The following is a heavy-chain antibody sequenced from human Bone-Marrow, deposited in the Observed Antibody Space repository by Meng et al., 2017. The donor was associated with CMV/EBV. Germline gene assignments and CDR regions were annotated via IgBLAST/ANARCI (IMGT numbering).Heavy chain of an antibody. Sequence: GGSLRLSCAASGFTFSNYDMHCVRQTTGKGLQWVSTIGTADDTYYPGSVKGRFTISRENAKNSLYLQMNSLRAEDTAVYYCARDKIGSGYYPNWFDPWGQGTLVTVSS. D-gene: IGHD3-22*01. V-gene: IGHV3-13*01. CDR1: GFTFSNYD. CDR3: ARDKIGSGYYPNWFDP. J-gene: IGHJ5*02. CDR2: IGTADDT.